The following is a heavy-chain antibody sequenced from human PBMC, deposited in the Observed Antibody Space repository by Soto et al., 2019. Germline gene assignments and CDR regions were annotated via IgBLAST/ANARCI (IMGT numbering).Heavy chain of an antibody. CDR1: GFTFSSYA. V-gene: IGHV3-30-3*01. CDR3: ARDHGSHSWYYDILTGYNSLEYYFDY. Sequence: PGGSLRLSCAASGFTFSSYAMHWVRQAPGKGLEWVAVISYDGSNKYYADSVKGRFTISRDNSKNTLYLQMNSLRAEDTAVYYCARDHGSHSWYYDILTGYNSLEYYFDYWGQGTLVTVSS. D-gene: IGHD3-9*01. CDR2: ISYDGSNK. J-gene: IGHJ4*02.